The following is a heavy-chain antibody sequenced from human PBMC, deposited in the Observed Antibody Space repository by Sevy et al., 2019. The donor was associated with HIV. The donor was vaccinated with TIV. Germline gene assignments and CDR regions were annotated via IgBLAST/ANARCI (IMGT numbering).Heavy chain of an antibody. V-gene: IGHV3-74*01. CDR1: GFTFSSYW. Sequence: GGSLRLSCAASGFTFSSYWMHWVRQAPGKGLVWVSRSNEDGSTTNYADSVKGRFTISRDNAKNTLYLQMHSLRAEDMAVYYCARDIGGLGSFWGQGTTVTVFS. CDR3: ARDIGGLGSF. J-gene: IGHJ6*02. D-gene: IGHD3-16*01. CDR2: SNEDGSTT.